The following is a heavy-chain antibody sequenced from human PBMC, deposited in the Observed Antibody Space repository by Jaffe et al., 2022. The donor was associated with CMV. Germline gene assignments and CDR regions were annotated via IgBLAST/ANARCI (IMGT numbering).Heavy chain of an antibody. CDR2: IWYDGSNK. D-gene: IGHD2-21*02. CDR3: ARDARVVTASEHYYYYGMDV. CDR1: GFTFSSYG. V-gene: IGHV3-33*01. J-gene: IGHJ6*02. Sequence: QVQLVESGGGVVQPGRSLRLSCAASGFTFSSYGMHWVRQAPGKGLEWVAVIWYDGSNKYYADSVKGRFTISRDNSKNTLYLQMNSLRAEDTAVYYCARDARVVTASEHYYYYGMDVWGQGTTVTVSS.